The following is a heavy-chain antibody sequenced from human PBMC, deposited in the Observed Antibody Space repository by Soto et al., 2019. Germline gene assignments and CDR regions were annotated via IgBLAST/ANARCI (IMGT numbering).Heavy chain of an antibody. J-gene: IGHJ4*02. CDR2: IYYSGST. V-gene: IGHV4-39*02. CDR3: ARLGNFPLSWDFDS. CDR1: GGSISSSSYY. Sequence: QLQLQESGPGLVKPSETLSLTCTVSGGSISSSSYYWGWIRQPPGKGLEWIGSIYYSGSTYYNPYLKCRVTTSVAQSKHHFSLKLSSVTAADTAVYYCARLGNFPLSWDFDSWGQGTLVTVSS. D-gene: IGHD3-16*01.